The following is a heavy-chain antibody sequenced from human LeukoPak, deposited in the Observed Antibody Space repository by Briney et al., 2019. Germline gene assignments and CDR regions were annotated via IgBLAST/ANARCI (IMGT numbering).Heavy chain of an antibody. CDR2: ISYDGSNK. CDR1: GFTFSSYG. D-gene: IGHD3-3*01. Sequence: PGGSLRLSCAASGFTFSSYGMHWVRQAPGKGLEWVAVISYDGSNKYYADSVKGRFTIFRDNSKNTLYLQMNSLRAEDTAVYYCAKDGDFWSGYTYFDYWGQGTLVTVSS. CDR3: AKDGDFWSGYTYFDY. J-gene: IGHJ4*02. V-gene: IGHV3-30*18.